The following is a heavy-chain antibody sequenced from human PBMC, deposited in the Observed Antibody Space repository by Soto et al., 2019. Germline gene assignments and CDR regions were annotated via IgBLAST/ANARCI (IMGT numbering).Heavy chain of an antibody. CDR3: AKNPGYYYDSTGYHFDY. CDR2: IYSGGSA. Sequence: PGGSLRLSCVASGFTVSNSYMTWVRQAPGKGLEWFSVIYSGGSAYYADSVNGRFTVSRDNSKSTLYLQMNSLRAEDTAVYYCAKNPGYYYDSTGYHFDYWGQGTLVTVSS. CDR1: GFTVSNSY. D-gene: IGHD3-22*01. V-gene: IGHV3-53*01. J-gene: IGHJ4*02.